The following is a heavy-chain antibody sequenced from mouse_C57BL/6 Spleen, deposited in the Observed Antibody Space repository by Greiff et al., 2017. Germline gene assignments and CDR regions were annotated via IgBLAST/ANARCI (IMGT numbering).Heavy chain of an antibody. Sequence: EVKLVESGGDLVKPGGSLKLSCAASGFTFSSYGMSWVRPTPDKRLEWVATISSGGSYTYYPASVKGRFTISRDNAKNTLYLQMSSLQSEDTAMYYCARPPYDYDVTGFAYWGQGTLVTVSA. V-gene: IGHV5-6*02. CDR2: ISSGGSYT. J-gene: IGHJ3*01. D-gene: IGHD2-4*01. CDR3: ARPPYDYDVTGFAY. CDR1: GFTFSSYG.